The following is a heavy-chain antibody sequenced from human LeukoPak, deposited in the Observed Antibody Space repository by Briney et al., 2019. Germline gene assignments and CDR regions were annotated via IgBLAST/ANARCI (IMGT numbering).Heavy chain of an antibody. J-gene: IGHJ4*02. D-gene: IGHD3-10*01. V-gene: IGHV4-30-4*01. CDR1: GLSISSGDYY. CDR3: ARWGFGDPYYFDY. CDR2: IYYSGST. Sequence: SQTLSLTCTVSGLSISSGDYYWGWLRQPPGKGLEWIGYIYYSGSTYYHPSLKSRVTISVDTSKNQFSLKLDSVTAADTAVYYCARWGFGDPYYFDYWGQGTLVTVSS.